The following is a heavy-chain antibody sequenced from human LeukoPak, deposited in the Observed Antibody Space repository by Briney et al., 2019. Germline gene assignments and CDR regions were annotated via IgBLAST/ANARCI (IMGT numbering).Heavy chain of an antibody. Sequence: GGSLRLSCAASGFTFSSYGMHWVRQAPGKGLEWVAVISYDGSNKYYADSVKGRSTISRDNSKNTLYLQLNSLRAEDTAVYYCATTGGSWYDGSFDYWGQGTLVTVSS. J-gene: IGHJ4*02. V-gene: IGHV3-30*03. CDR3: ATTGGSWYDGSFDY. CDR2: ISYDGSNK. D-gene: IGHD6-13*01. CDR1: GFTFSSYG.